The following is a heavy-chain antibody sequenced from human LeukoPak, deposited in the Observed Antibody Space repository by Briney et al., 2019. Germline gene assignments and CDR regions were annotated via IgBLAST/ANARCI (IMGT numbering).Heavy chain of an antibody. D-gene: IGHD2-2*01. CDR2: INPNSGGT. CDR1: GYTFTGYY. CDR3: ARDEWKGYCSSTSCSNYYYGMDV. Sequence: GASVKVSCKASGYTFTGYYMHWVRQAPGQGLEWMGWINPNSGGTNYAQKFQGRVTMTRDTSISTAYMELSRLRSDDTAVYYCARDEWKGYCSSTSCSNYYYGMDVWGQGTTVTVSS. J-gene: IGHJ6*02. V-gene: IGHV1-2*02.